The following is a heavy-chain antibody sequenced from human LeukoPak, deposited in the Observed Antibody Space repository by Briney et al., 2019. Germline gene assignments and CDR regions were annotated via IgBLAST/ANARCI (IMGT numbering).Heavy chain of an antibody. D-gene: IGHD2-2*01. V-gene: IGHV1-46*01. CDR1: GGTFSSYA. CDR3: ARDIVVVPAAEVAGY. CDR2: INPSGGST. Sequence: GASVKVSCKASGGTFSSYAISWVRQAPGQGLEWMGIINPSGGSTSYAQKFQGRVTMTRDTSTSTVYMELSSLRSEDTAVYYCARDIVVVPAAEVAGYWGQGTLVTVSS. J-gene: IGHJ4*02.